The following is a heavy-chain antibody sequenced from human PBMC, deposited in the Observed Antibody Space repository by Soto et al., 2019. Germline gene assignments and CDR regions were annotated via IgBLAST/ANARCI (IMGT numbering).Heavy chain of an antibody. J-gene: IGHJ6*03. CDR3: VRIDQQANNEYYYFYLDV. V-gene: IGHV3-48*02. Sequence: RKGLEWVAYISSSGMTIYYADSVKGRFTISRDNAENSLYLQMHSLRDEDTAIYFYVRIDQQANNEYYYFYLDVWLNGTTVTVSS. CDR2: ISSSGMTI. D-gene: IGHD2-2*01.